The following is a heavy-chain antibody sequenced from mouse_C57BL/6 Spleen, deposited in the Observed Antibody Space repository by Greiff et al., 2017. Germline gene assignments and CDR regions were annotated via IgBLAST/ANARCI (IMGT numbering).Heavy chain of an antibody. J-gene: IGHJ2*01. CDR3: ARGRTVVASYYFDY. CDR2: ILPGSGST. Sequence: VQLQQSGAELMKPGASVKLSCKATGYTFTGSWIEWVKQRPGHGLEWIGEILPGSGSTNYNEKFKGKATFTADTSSNTSYMQLSSRTTEDSAIYYCARGRTVVASYYFDYWGQGTTLTVSS. D-gene: IGHD1-1*01. CDR1: GYTFTGSW. V-gene: IGHV1-9*01.